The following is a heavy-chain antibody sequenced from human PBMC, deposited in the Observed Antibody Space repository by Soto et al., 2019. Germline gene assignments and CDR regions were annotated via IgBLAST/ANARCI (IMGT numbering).Heavy chain of an antibody. J-gene: IGHJ6*02. CDR2: ISYDGSNK. D-gene: IGHD6-13*01. CDR1: GFTFSSYA. Sequence: QVQLVESGGGVVQPGRSLRLSCAASGFTFSSYAMHWVRQAPGKGLEWVAVISYDGSNKYYADSVKGRFTISRDNSKNTLYRQMNSLRAEDTDVYYCARDLYSSSSYGMDVWGQGTTVTVSS. CDR3: ARDLYSSSSYGMDV. V-gene: IGHV3-30-3*01.